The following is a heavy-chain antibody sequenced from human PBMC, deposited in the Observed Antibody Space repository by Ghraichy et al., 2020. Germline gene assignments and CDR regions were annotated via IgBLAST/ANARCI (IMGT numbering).Heavy chain of an antibody. CDR3: ARSDYYGSGLFDP. CDR1: GGSVNSASYY. Sequence: SETPSLTCTVSGGSVNSASYYWNWIRQPPGKGLEWIAYIYYSGSTKYNPSLESRVAISLDTSKNQLSLKLNSVTAADTAVYYCARSDYYGSGLFDPWGEGAQVSVSS. J-gene: IGHJ5*02. CDR2: IYYSGST. V-gene: IGHV4-61*01. D-gene: IGHD3-10*01.